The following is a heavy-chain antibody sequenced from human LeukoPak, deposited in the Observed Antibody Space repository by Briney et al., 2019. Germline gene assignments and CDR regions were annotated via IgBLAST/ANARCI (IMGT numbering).Heavy chain of an antibody. CDR3: ARWGSSTSCYDP. Sequence: ASVKVSCKASGYTFTSYGINWVRQATGQGLEWMGWMNPNSGNTGYAQKFQGRVTMTRNTSISTAYMELSSLRSEDTAVYYCARWGSSTSCYDPWGQGTLVTVSS. D-gene: IGHD2-2*01. CDR2: MNPNSGNT. CDR1: GYTFTSYG. V-gene: IGHV1-8*01. J-gene: IGHJ5*02.